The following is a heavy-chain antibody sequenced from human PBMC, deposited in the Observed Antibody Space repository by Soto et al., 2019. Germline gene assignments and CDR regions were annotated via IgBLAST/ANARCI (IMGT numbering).Heavy chain of an antibody. CDR1: GYTFTGYY. CDR3: ARVPSRDGYNYGWGYYYGMDV. D-gene: IGHD5-12*01. V-gene: IGHV1-2*02. Sequence: QVQLVQSGAEVKKPGASVKVSCKASGYTFTGYYMHWVRQAPGQGLEWMGWINPNSGGTNYAQKFQGRVTMTRDTSISTAYMELSSLRSEDTAVYYCARVPSRDGYNYGWGYYYGMDVWGQGTTVTVSS. J-gene: IGHJ6*02. CDR2: INPNSGGT.